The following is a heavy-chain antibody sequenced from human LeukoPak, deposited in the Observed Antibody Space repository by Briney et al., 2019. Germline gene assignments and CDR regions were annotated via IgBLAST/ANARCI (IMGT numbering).Heavy chain of an antibody. Sequence: SETLSLTCAVYGGSFSGYYWSWIRQPPGKGLEWIGEINHSGSTNYNPSLKSRVTISVDTSKNQFSLKLSSVTAADTAVYYCARHRRGWPDYWGQGTLVTVSS. CDR3: ARHRRGWPDY. J-gene: IGHJ4*02. D-gene: IGHD6-19*01. CDR2: INHSGST. CDR1: GGSFSGYY. V-gene: IGHV4-34*01.